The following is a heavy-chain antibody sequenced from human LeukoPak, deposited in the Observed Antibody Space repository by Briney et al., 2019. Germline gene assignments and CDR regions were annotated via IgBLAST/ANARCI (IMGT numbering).Heavy chain of an antibody. D-gene: IGHD5-24*01. J-gene: IGHJ4*02. CDR3: AKGDCRDGYNCLHFDY. CDR2: ISGSGDST. CDR1: GFTFIRYA. Sequence: PGGSLRLSCAASGFTFIRYAMTWVRQVPGKGLEWVSAISGSGDSTYYADSVKGRFTISRDNSKNTMYLQMKSLRAEDTAVYYCAKGDCRDGYNCLHFDYWGQGTLVTVSS. V-gene: IGHV3-23*01.